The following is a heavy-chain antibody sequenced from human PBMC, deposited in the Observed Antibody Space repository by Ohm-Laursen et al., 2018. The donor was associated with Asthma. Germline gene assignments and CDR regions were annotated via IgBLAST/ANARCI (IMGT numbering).Heavy chain of an antibody. V-gene: IGHV4-30-4*01. D-gene: IGHD3-22*01. Sequence: SQTLSLTCSVSGGSVISGSYYWSWIRQPPGKGLEWIGYIYYSGSTYYNPSFKSRVTISVDTSKNQFSLKLSSVTAADTAVYYCARAAPIPTDYYDSSGSDWGWFDPWGQGTLVTVSS. CDR2: IYYSGST. J-gene: IGHJ5*02. CDR3: ARAAPIPTDYYDSSGSDWGWFDP. CDR1: GGSVISGSYY.